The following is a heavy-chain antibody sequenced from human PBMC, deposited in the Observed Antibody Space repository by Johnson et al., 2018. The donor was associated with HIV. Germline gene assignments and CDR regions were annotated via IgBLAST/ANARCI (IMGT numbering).Heavy chain of an antibody. CDR3: ARKQWLAKISSDAFDF. V-gene: IGHV3-74*02. Sequence: VQLVESGGGLVQPGGSLRLSCAASGFTFSNYWMHWVRQVPGKGLEWVSRIYSDWTSTTYADSVKGRFTISRDNAKNTLYLQMNSLRAEDTAVYYCARKQWLAKISSDAFDFWGQGTVVTVSS. CDR2: IYSDWTST. D-gene: IGHD6-19*01. J-gene: IGHJ3*01. CDR1: GFTFSNYW.